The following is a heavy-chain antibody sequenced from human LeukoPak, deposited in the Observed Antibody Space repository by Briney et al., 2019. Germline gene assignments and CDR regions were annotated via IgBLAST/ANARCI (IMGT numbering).Heavy chain of an antibody. V-gene: IGHV1-69*13. CDR3: ARISLGAIWGYYYGMDV. Sequence: PVKVSCKASGDTFTNYPISWVRQAPGQGLEWMGGIIPIFDTADYAQKFQGRVTITADESTSTAYMELSSLRSEDTAVFYCARISLGAIWGYYYGMDVWGQGTTVTVSS. CDR1: GDTFTNYP. D-gene: IGHD1-26*01. J-gene: IGHJ6*02. CDR2: IIPIFDTA.